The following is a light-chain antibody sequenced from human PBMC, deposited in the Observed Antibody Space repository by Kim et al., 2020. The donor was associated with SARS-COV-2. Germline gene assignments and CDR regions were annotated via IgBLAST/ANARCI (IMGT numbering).Light chain of an antibody. CDR1: SLRSYY. Sequence: ALGQTVRRTCQADSLRSYYASWYQQKPGQAPVLVIYGKNNRPSGIPDRFSGSSSGNTASLTITGAQAEDEADYYCNSRDSSGNHVVFGGGTQLTVL. CDR2: GKN. CDR3: NSRDSSGNHVV. V-gene: IGLV3-19*01. J-gene: IGLJ2*01.